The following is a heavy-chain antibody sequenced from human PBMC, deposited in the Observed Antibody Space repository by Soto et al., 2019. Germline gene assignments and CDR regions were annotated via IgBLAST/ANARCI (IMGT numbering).Heavy chain of an antibody. CDR1: GFSLSNARMG. J-gene: IGHJ5*02. Sequence: QVTLKESGPVLVKPTETLTLTCTVSGFSLSNARMGVSWIRQPPGKALEWLAHIFSNGEKSYSTSLKSRLTISKHTSKSQVVLTMTSMEPVDTATYYCASSSGWYRWFDPWGQGTLVTVSS. CDR2: IFSNGEK. D-gene: IGHD6-19*01. V-gene: IGHV2-26*01. CDR3: ASSSGWYRWFDP.